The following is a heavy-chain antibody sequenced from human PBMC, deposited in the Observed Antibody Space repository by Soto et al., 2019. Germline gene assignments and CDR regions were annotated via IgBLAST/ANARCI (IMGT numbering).Heavy chain of an antibody. D-gene: IGHD3-10*01. CDR2: IYHSGST. CDR1: GYSIRSGYY. V-gene: IGHV4-38-2*01. CDR3: ARCSMVRGVIVFDY. J-gene: IGHJ4*02. Sequence: KPSETLSLTCAVSGYSIRSGYYWGWIRQPPGKGLEWVGSIYHSGSTYYNPSLKSRVTISVDTSKNQFSLKLSSVTAADTAVYYCARCSMVRGVIVFDYWGQGTLVTVSS.